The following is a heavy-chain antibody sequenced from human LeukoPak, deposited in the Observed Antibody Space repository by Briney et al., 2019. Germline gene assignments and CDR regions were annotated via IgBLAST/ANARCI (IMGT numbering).Heavy chain of an antibody. CDR3: AKAVLYSSSSVYYFDY. CDR1: GFTFDDYA. CDR2: ISWNSGSI. J-gene: IGHJ4*02. V-gene: IGHV3-9*01. Sequence: GGSLTLSCAASGFTFDDYAMHWVRQAPGKGLEWVSGISWNSGSIGYENSVKGRFTISRDNAKNSMYLQMNSLRAEDTALYYCAKAVLYSSSSVYYFDYWGQGTLVTVSS. D-gene: IGHD6-6*01.